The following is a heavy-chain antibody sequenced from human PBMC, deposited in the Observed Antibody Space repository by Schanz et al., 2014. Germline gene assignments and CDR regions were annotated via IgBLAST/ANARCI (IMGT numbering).Heavy chain of an antibody. CDR2: ILGLASTT. V-gene: IGHV3-23*01. CDR3: TRDVRLDRRGNWFDP. CDR1: GFTFSTSA. J-gene: IGHJ5*02. D-gene: IGHD1-1*01. Sequence: EVQLLESGGGLVQPGGSLRLSCAASGFTFSTSAMSWVRQVPGKGLEWVSAILGLASTTYYADSVKGRFIISRDNSKNLLYLQMNSLRAEDTAVYYCTRDVRLDRRGNWFDPWGQGTLVTVSS.